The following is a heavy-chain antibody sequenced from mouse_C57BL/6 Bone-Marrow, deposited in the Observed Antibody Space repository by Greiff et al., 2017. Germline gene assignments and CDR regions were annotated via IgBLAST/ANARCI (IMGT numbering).Heavy chain of an antibody. V-gene: IGHV1-69*01. CDR1: GYTFTSYW. CDR2: IDPSDSYT. D-gene: IGHD2-4*01. Sequence: QVQLQQPGAELVMPGASVKLSCKASGYTFTSYWMHWVKQRPGQGLEWIGEIDPSDSYTNYNQKFKGKSTLTVDKSSSTAYMQLSSLTSEDSAVYYCAREGYDYPWFAYWGQGTLVTVSA. J-gene: IGHJ3*01. CDR3: AREGYDYPWFAY.